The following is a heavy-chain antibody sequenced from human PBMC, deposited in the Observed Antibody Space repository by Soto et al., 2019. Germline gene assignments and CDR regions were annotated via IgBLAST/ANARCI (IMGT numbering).Heavy chain of an antibody. Sequence: PXGTLALTCAVYGGSFSGYYWSWIRQPPGKGLEWIGEINHSGSTNYNPSLKSRVTISVDTSKNQFSLKLSSVTAADTAVYYCASSRGGTVVVPAAHPGSNWGQGTLVTVSS. J-gene: IGHJ4*02. CDR1: GGSFSGYY. CDR3: ASSRGGTVVVPAAHPGSN. CDR2: INHSGST. D-gene: IGHD2-2*01. V-gene: IGHV4-34*01.